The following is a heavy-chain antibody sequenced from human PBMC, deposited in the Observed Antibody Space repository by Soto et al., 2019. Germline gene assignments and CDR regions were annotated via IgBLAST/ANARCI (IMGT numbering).Heavy chain of an antibody. J-gene: IGHJ6*02. CDR2: IYQSGST. CDR1: GVSISSDGYS. CDR3: ARAYYDFWTSYHYGMDV. V-gene: IGHV4-30-2*01. Sequence: QLQLQESGSGLVKPSQTLSLTCAVSGVSISSDGYSWSWIRQPPGKGLEWIGFIYQSGSTYYNPSLNGRXTXSXXRSKNQFSLKLTSVTAADTAVYYCARAYYDFWTSYHYGMDVWGQGTTVTVSS. D-gene: IGHD3-3*01.